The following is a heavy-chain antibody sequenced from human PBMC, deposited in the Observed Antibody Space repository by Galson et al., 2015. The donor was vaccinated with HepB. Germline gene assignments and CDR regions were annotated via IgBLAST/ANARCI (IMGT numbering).Heavy chain of an antibody. CDR3: ASGDSSSWYGDFDN. V-gene: IGHV3-15*07. D-gene: IGHD6-13*01. J-gene: IGHJ4*02. CDR1: GFTLSNAW. Sequence: SLRLSCAASGFTLSNAWMNWVRQAPGKGLEWVGRIKNKNDGGTTDYAAPVKGRFIVSRDDSRNTLYLHMNRLKTEDTAVYYCASGDSSSWYGDFDNWGQGTLGTVSS. CDR2: IKNKNDGGTT.